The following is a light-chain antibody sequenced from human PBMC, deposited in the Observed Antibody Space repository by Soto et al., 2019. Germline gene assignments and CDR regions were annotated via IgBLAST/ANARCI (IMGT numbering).Light chain of an antibody. J-gene: IGKJ5*01. CDR3: QQYGNSAPNT. CDR2: AAS. CDR1: QSVTSNY. Sequence: EMVLTQSPGTLSLSPGERATLSCRARQSVTSNYLAWYQQKPGQAPRLLVYAASSRATGIPDRFSGSGSGTDFTLTISRLEPEDFAMYYCQQYGNSAPNTFGQGTRLEIE. V-gene: IGKV3-20*01.